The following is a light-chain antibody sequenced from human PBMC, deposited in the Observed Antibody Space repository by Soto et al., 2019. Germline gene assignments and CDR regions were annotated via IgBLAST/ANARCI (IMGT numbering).Light chain of an antibody. V-gene: IGKV1-39*01. CDR3: QQSYNTPRT. J-gene: IGKJ3*01. CDR2: AAS. Sequence: IQMTQSPSSLSASVGDRVTITCRASQSISRYLNWYQQMPGKAPKLLSYAASSLQSGVPSRFSDSGSGTDFTLTISSLQPEDFATYYCQQSYNTPRTFGPGTKVDVK. CDR1: QSISRY.